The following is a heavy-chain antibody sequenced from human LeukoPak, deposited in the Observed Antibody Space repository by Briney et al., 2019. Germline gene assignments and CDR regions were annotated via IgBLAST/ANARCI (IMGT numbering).Heavy chain of an antibody. V-gene: IGHV3-74*01. CDR1: GFTFSSYW. J-gene: IGHJ4*02. CDR2: INSGGSST. Sequence: GGSLRLSCAASGFTFSSYWMHWVRQAPGKGLVWVSRINSGGSSTSYADSVKGRFTISRDNAKNTLYLQMNSLRAEDTAVYYCARASIETYYDFWSGYSQRFDYWGQGTLVTVSS. D-gene: IGHD3-3*01. CDR3: ARASIETYYDFWSGYSQRFDY.